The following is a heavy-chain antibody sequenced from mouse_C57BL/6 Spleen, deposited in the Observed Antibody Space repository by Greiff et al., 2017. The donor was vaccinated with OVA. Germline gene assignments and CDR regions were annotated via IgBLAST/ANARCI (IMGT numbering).Heavy chain of an antibody. CDR1: SYAFSSYW. V-gene: IGHV1-80*01. D-gene: IGHD1-1*01. Sequence: QVQLQQSGAELVKPGASVKISCKASSYAFSSYWMNWVKQRPGKGLEWIGQIYPGDGDTNYNGKFKGKATLTADKSSSTAYMQRSSLTSEDSAVYFCARDYGSSYAMDYWGQGTSVTVSS. CDR3: ARDYGSSYAMDY. J-gene: IGHJ4*01. CDR2: IYPGDGDT.